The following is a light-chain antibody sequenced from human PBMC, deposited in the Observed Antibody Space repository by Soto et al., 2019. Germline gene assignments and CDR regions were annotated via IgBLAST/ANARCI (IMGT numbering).Light chain of an antibody. V-gene: IGKV3D-20*02. CDR1: QSVSSSY. J-gene: IGKJ5*01. Sequence: TVLTQSPGTLSLSPGERATLSCRAIQSVSSSYLAWYQQKPGQAPRLLIYDASNRATGIPARFSGSGSGTDFTLTISSLEPEDFAVYYCQQRNNWPPITFGQGTRLEIK. CDR2: DAS. CDR3: QQRNNWPPIT.